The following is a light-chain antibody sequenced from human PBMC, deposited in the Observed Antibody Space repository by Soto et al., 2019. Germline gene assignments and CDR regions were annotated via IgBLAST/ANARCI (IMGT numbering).Light chain of an antibody. CDR3: SSYTSSSTVV. CDR2: DVT. V-gene: IGLV2-14*03. J-gene: IGLJ2*01. CDR1: SSDVGGYNY. Sequence: QSALTQPASVSESPGPSITISCTGTSSDVGGYNYVSWYQQHPGKAPKLMIYDVTDRPSGVSNRFSGSQSGNTASLTISGLQAEDEADYYCSSYTSSSTVVFGGGTKLTVL.